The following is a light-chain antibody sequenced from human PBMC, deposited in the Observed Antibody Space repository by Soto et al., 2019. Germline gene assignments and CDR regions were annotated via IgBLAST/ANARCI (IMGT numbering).Light chain of an antibody. J-gene: IGLJ2*01. CDR3: SSYTGSSTLVV. V-gene: IGLV2-14*01. Sequence: QSALTQPASVSGSPGQSITISCTGTSSDVGDYNFVSWYQQHPGKAPKLMIYEVTNRPLGVSNRFSGSKSVNTASLSISGLQAEDEAHYYCSSYTGSSTLVVFGGGTKVTVL. CDR2: EVT. CDR1: SSDVGDYNF.